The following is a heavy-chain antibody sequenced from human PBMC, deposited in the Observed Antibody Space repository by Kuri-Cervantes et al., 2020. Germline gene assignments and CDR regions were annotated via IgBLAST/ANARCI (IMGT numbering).Heavy chain of an antibody. Sequence: GGSLRLSCAASGFTFDDDAMHWVRQVPGKGLEWVSGISWNGGNIGYVDSVKGRFTISRDNSKNTLYLQMNSLRAEDTAVYYCAKEVQYYYGSGSYCDYWGQGTLVTVSS. V-gene: IGHV3-9*01. CDR1: GFTFDDDA. CDR3: AKEVQYYYGSGSYCDY. J-gene: IGHJ4*02. CDR2: ISWNGGNI. D-gene: IGHD3-10*01.